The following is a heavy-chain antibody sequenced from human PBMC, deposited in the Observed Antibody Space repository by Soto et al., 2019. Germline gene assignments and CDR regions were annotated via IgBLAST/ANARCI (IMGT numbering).Heavy chain of an antibody. D-gene: IGHD6-13*01. V-gene: IGHV1-18*04. CDR3: AREGAHSTGWYDYFDQ. CDR1: GYTFISYS. CDR2: NSTYNGNT. J-gene: IGHJ4*02. Sequence: QVQLVQSGGEVKKPGASVNISCKATGYTFISYSITWVRQAPGQGLEWMGWNSTYNGNTKYAQSLQGRVTLTRDTSTNTAFMEIRGLRSDDTAIYYCAREGAHSTGWYDYFDQWGQGTLVAVSS.